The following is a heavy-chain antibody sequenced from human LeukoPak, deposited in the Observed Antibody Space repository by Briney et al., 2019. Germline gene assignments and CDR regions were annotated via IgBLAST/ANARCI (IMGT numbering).Heavy chain of an antibody. CDR1: GFTFSNYG. J-gene: IGHJ4*02. CDR2: IRSDGINK. CDR3: AKHGLRSGTYVIDY. V-gene: IGHV3-30*02. D-gene: IGHD3-16*01. Sequence: PGGSLRLSCAASGFTFSNYGMHWVRQAPGKGLEWVAFIRSDGINKYHADSVKGRFTISRDNSKNTLYLQMNSLRVEDTAIYYCAKHGLRSGTYVIDYWGQGTLVTVSS.